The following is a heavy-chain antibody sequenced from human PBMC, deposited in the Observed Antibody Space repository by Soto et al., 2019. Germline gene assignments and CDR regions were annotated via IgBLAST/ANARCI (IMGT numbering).Heavy chain of an antibody. CDR1: GGSFSGYY. V-gene: IGHV4-34*01. D-gene: IGHD3-3*01. CDR2: INHSGST. J-gene: IGHJ4*02. Sequence: QVQLQQWGAGLLKPSETLSLTCAVYGGSFSGYYWSWIRQPPGKGLEWIGEINHSGSTNYNPSLKSRVTTSVYTSTNHCSLKLSSVTAADSAVYYCASRITIFGVVSNYWGQGTLVTVSS. CDR3: ASRITIFGVVSNY.